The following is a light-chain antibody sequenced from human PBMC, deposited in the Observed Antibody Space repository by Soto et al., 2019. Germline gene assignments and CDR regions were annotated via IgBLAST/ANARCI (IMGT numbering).Light chain of an antibody. CDR2: RTF. J-gene: IGKJ5*01. V-gene: IGKV3-20*01. CDR3: QDYGNPSGIT. CDR1: QSVSSSY. Sequence: IVLTQSPGTLSLSPGERATLSCWASQSVSSSYIAWYQQKPGQAPRLLIYRTFSRATGIPDRFSGGGSGPDLTLTSTRLAPEDFAVYYGQDYGNPSGITFGQGTRLEIK.